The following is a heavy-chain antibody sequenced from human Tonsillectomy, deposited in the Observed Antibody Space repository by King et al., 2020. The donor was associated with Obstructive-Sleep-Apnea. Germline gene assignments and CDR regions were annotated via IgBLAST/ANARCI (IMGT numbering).Heavy chain of an antibody. CDR1: GGTFSSYA. CDR2: IIPIFGTA. V-gene: IGHV1-69*01. J-gene: IGHJ4*02. CDR3: ARGPEDSSGWYGAY. D-gene: IGHD6-19*01. Sequence: VQLVESGAEVKKPGSSVKVSCKASGGTFSSYAISWVRQAPGQGLEWMGGIIPIFGTANYAQKFQGRVTITADESTSTAYMELSSLRSEDTAVYYCARGPEDSSGWYGAYWGQGTLVTVSS.